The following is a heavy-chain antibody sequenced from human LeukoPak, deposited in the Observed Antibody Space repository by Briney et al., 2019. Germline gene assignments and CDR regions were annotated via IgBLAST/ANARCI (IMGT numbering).Heavy chain of an antibody. CDR3: VRDLAADGRVPDY. CDR2: INPSGGST. V-gene: IGHV1-46*01. Sequence: ASVKVSCKASGYTFTSYYMHWVRQAPGQGLEWMGIINPSGGSTSYAQKFQGRVTMTRDMSTSTVYMELSSLRSEDTAVYYCVRDLAADGRVPDYWGQGTLVTVSS. CDR1: GYTFTSYY. J-gene: IGHJ4*02. D-gene: IGHD6-13*01.